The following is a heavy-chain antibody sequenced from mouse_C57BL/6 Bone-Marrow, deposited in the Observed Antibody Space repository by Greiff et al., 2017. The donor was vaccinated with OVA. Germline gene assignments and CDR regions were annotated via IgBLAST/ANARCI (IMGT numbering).Heavy chain of an antibody. CDR3: ARSHYYGSSYAMDY. J-gene: IGHJ4*01. V-gene: IGHV7-3*01. CDR1: GFTFTDYY. D-gene: IGHD1-1*01. CDR2: IRNKANGYTT. Sequence: DVKLVESGGGLVQPGGSLSLSCAASGFTFTDYYTSWVRQPPGKALEWLGFIRNKANGYTTEYSASVKGRFTISSANSQSIRYLQMNALRAEDSATYYCARSHYYGSSYAMDYWGQGTSVTVSS.